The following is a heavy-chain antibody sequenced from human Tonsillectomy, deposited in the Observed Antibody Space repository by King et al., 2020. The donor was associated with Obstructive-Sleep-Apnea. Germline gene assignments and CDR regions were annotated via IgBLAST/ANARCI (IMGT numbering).Heavy chain of an antibody. CDR2: ISWNRASI. CDR3: TKVMGYTMVRGVITNYFDY. V-gene: IGHV3-9*01. D-gene: IGHD3-10*01. J-gene: IGHJ4*02. CDR1: GFTFDDYA. Sequence: QLVQSGGGLVQPGRSLRLSCAASGFTFDDYAMHWVRQAPGKGLEWVSGISWNRASIGYADSVKGRFTISRDNAKNSLYLQMNNLRAEDTALYYCTKVMGYTMVRGVITNYFDYWGQGTLVTVSS.